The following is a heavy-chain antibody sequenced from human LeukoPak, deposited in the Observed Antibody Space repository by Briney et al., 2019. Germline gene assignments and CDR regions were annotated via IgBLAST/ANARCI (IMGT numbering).Heavy chain of an antibody. V-gene: IGHV4-39*07. D-gene: IGHD6-13*01. J-gene: IGHJ4*02. CDR2: IYYRGST. Sequence: PSETLSLTCTVSGGSISSSIYYWGWIRQPPGKGLEWIGSIYYRGSTYYNPSLKSRVTISVDTSKNQFSLKLSSVTAADTAVYYCARDSVSSSWFFDYWGQGTLVTVSS. CDR3: ARDSVSSSWFFDY. CDR1: GGSISSSIYY.